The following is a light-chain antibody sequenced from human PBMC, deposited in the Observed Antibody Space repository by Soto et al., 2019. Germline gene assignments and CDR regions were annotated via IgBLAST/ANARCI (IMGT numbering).Light chain of an antibody. V-gene: IGKV1-5*03. J-gene: IGKJ1*01. Sequence: DLQMTQSPSTLSASVGDRVTITCRASQSISSWLAWYQQKPGQAPKLLIYKASTLQSGVLSRFSGSGSGTGFTLAISSLQPDDSATYYCQQYNDNWTFGQGTKVEIK. CDR1: QSISSW. CDR3: QQYNDNWT. CDR2: KAS.